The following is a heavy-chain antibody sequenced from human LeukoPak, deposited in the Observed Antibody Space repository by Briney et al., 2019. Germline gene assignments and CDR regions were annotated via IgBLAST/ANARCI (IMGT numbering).Heavy chain of an antibody. CDR3: ARATYSSSWYDTGFDY. V-gene: IGHV3-30-3*01. CDR2: ISYDGSNK. D-gene: IGHD6-13*01. J-gene: IGHJ4*02. CDR1: GFTFSSYA. Sequence: GGSLRLSCAASGFTFSSYAMHWVRQAPGKGLEWVAVISYDGSNKYYADSVKGRFTISRGNSKNTLYLQMNSLRAEDTAVYYCARATYSSSWYDTGFDYWGQGTLVTVSS.